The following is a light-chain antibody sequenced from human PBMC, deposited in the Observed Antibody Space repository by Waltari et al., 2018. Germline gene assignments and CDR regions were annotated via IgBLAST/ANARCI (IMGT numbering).Light chain of an antibody. Sequence: SYVLTQPPSVSVAPGQTAIISCGGYNMGSKSVHWYQQKPGQAPILVVYNDDARPSGIPERFSGSNSGHTATLTISRVGAGDEADYYCQVWSGSRDHYVFGSGTKVTVL. CDR2: NDD. V-gene: IGLV3-21*02. CDR3: QVWSGSRDHYV. J-gene: IGLJ1*01. CDR1: NMGSKS.